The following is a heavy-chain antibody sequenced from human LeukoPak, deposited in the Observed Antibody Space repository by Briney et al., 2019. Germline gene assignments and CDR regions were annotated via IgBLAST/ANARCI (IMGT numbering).Heavy chain of an antibody. CDR2: IYHSGST. Sequence: SETLSLTCTVSGYSISSGYYWGWIRQPPGKGLEWIGSIYHSGSTYYNPSLKSRVIISVDTSKNQFSLKVSSVTAADTAVYYCARDSGTTGEVKFDPWGQGTLVTVSS. CDR1: GYSISSGYY. J-gene: IGHJ5*02. CDR3: ARDSGTTGEVKFDP. V-gene: IGHV4-38-2*02. D-gene: IGHD3-10*01.